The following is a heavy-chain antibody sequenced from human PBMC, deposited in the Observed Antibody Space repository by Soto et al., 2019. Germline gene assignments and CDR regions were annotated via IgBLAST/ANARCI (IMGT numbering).Heavy chain of an antibody. J-gene: IGHJ4*02. V-gene: IGHV3-23*01. CDR1: VFPFGANA. Sequence: PGGSLRLSCVVSVFPFGANAMSWVRQAPGKGLEWVSGLSNTGRRTSYADSVKGRFNISRDNSENTLYPQMNSLRVEDTAVYYCATEMGATQGPFDNWGQGTLVTV. CDR2: LSNTGRRT. D-gene: IGHD1-26*01. CDR3: ATEMGATQGPFDN.